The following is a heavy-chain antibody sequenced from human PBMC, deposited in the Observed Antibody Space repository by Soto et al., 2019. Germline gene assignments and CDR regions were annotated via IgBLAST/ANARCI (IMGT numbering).Heavy chain of an antibody. D-gene: IGHD1-26*01. J-gene: IGHJ6*02. Sequence: QVQLQESGPGLVKPSGTLSLTCAVSGGSVSSSNWWSWVRQPPGKGLEWIGEIYHSGSTNYSPSLKRRVTISVDKSNNQFSLKLSSVTAADTAVYYCARDKRREYDGMDVWGQGTTVIVSS. CDR3: ARDKRREYDGMDV. CDR1: GGSVSSSNW. CDR2: IYHSGST. V-gene: IGHV4-4*02.